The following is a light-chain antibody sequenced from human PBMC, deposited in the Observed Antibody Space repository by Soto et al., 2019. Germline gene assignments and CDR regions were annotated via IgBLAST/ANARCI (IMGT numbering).Light chain of an antibody. CDR1: QSISSW. CDR2: TAS. Sequence: DIQMTQSPSTLSASVEDRVTITCRASQSISSWLAWYQQKPGKAPNLLIYTASNLKSGVPSRFSGSGSGTEFTLTISSLQPDDFATYYCQEYHSDSGVTFGGGTKVEFK. J-gene: IGKJ4*01. CDR3: QEYHSDSGVT. V-gene: IGKV1-5*03.